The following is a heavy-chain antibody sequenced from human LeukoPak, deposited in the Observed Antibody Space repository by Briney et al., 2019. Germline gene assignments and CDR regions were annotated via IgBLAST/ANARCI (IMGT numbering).Heavy chain of an antibody. V-gene: IGHV3-23*01. J-gene: IGHJ4*02. D-gene: IGHD4-17*01. CDR2: ISGSGDNT. Sequence: GGSLRLSCAASGFSFSSYAMSWVRQAPGKGLEWVSSISGSGDNTCYADSVKDRFSISRDNSKTTVSLQMNSLRAEDTAVYYCAKGRGTAVTSAANYWGQGTLVTVSS. CDR1: GFSFSSYA. CDR3: AKGRGTAVTSAANY.